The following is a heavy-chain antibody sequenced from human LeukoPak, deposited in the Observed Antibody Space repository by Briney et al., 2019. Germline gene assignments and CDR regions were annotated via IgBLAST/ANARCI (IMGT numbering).Heavy chain of an antibody. CDR3: ARDPVDIVATGPYYYYMDV. Sequence: ASVKVSCKASGGTFSSYAISWVRQAPGQELEWMGGIIPIFGTANYAQKFQGRVTITTDESTSTAYMELSSLRSEDTAVYYCARDPVDIVATGPYYYYMDVWGKGTTVTVSS. J-gene: IGHJ6*03. CDR2: IIPIFGTA. D-gene: IGHD5-12*01. CDR1: GGTFSSYA. V-gene: IGHV1-69*05.